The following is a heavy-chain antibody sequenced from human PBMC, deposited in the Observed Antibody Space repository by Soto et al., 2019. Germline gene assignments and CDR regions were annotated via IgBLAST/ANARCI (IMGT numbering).Heavy chain of an antibody. CDR2: IIPILGGT. Sequence: GASVKVSCKVSGYTLTELSMHWVRQAPGKGLEWMGRIIPILGGTNYAQKFQGWVTMTRDTSISTAYMELSRLRSDDTAVYYCARDATYDFWSGYTSPYYYYGMDVWGQGTTVTVSS. CDR3: ARDATYDFWSGYTSPYYYYGMDV. D-gene: IGHD3-3*01. CDR1: GYTLTELS. V-gene: IGHV1-2*04. J-gene: IGHJ6*02.